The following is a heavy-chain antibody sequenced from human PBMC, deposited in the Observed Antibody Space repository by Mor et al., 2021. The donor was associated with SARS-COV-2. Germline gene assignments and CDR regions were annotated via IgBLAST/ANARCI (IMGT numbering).Heavy chain of an antibody. Sequence: VRQAPGKGLECVSGISSSGFNTYYADSVKGRFTISRDNSKNTLYLQMNNLRAEDTAVYYCAKDRTNSNPQPFDYWGQGT. J-gene: IGHJ4*02. D-gene: IGHD3-22*01. V-gene: IGHV3-23*01. CDR3: AKDRTNSNPQPFDY. CDR2: ISSSGFNT.